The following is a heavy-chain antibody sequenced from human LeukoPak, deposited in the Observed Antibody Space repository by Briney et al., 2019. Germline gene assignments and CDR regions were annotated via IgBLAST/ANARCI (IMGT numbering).Heavy chain of an antibody. J-gene: IGHJ6*02. Sequence: GGSLRLSCVGPGFTFRSHAMSWVRQAPEKGLEFVSGNENGGTTYYADSVKGRFSISRDNSKNTLYLQMDSLRAEDTAVYYCARRGTGHGMDVWGQGTTVIVSS. CDR2: NENGGTT. CDR3: ARRGTGHGMDV. D-gene: IGHD1-1*01. CDR1: GFTFRSHA. V-gene: IGHV3-23*01.